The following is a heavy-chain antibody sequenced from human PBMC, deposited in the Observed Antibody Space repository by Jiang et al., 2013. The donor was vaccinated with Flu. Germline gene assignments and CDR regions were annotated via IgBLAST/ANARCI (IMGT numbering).Heavy chain of an antibody. Sequence: ETLSLTCAVSGYSISSGYYWGWIRQPPGKGLEWIGSIYHSGSTYYNPSLKSRVTISVDTSKNQFSLKLSSVTAADTAVYYCARALGWFDPWGQGTLVTVSS. V-gene: IGHV4-38-2*01. CDR3: ARALGWFDP. CDR1: GYSISSGYY. D-gene: IGHD3-16*01. J-gene: IGHJ5*02. CDR2: IYHSGST.